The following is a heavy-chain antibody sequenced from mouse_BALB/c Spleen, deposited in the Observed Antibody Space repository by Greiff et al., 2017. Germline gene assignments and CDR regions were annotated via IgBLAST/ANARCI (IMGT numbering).Heavy chain of an antibody. CDR1: GYTFTSYW. V-gene: IGHV1-87*01. Sequence: VQLQQSGAELARPGASVKLSCKASGYTFTSYWMQWVKQRPGQGLEWIGAIYPGDGDTRYTQKFKGKATLTADKSSSTAYMQLSSLASGDSAVYYCARRGDYDYWFAYWGQGTLVTVSA. D-gene: IGHD2-4*01. CDR3: ARRGDYDYWFAY. J-gene: IGHJ3*01. CDR2: IYPGDGDT.